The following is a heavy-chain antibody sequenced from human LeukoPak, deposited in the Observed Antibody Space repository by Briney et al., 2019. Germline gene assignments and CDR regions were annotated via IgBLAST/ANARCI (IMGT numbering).Heavy chain of an antibody. CDR2: IKQDGTEK. Sequence: PGGSLRLSCAASGFTFSTYWMSWVRQAPGKGLEWVANIKQDGTEKYYVDSVRGRFTISRDNAKNSLYLQMNSLRAEDTAVYYCARDYYYRLDYWGQGTLVTVSS. D-gene: IGHD3-22*01. J-gene: IGHJ4*02. CDR1: GFTFSTYW. V-gene: IGHV3-7*04. CDR3: ARDYYYRLDY.